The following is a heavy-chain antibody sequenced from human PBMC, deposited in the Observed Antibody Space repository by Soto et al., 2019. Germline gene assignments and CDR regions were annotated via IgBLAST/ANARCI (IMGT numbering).Heavy chain of an antibody. CDR2: INHSGST. Sequence: SETLSLTCAVYGGSFSGYYWTWFRQPPGKGLEWIGEINHSGSTNYNPSLRSRVTISVDTSKNQFSLKLSSVTAADTAVYYCARMYCSGGSCYSLFDYWGQGTLVTVSS. J-gene: IGHJ4*02. CDR3: ARMYCSGGSCYSLFDY. CDR1: GGSFSGYY. D-gene: IGHD2-15*01. V-gene: IGHV4-34*01.